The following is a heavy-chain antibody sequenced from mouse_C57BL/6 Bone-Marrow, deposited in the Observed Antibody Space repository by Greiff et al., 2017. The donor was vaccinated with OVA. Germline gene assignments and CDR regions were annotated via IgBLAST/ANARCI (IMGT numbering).Heavy chain of an antibody. D-gene: IGHD4-1*01. CDR2: ISNGGGST. V-gene: IGHV5-12*01. J-gene: IGHJ1*03. CDR3: AVLGGGYFDV. Sequence: EVQRVESGGGLVQPGGSLKLSCAASGFTFSDYYMYWVRQTPEKRLEWVAYISNGGGSTYYPDTVKGRFTISRDNAKNTLYLQMSRLKSEDTAMYYCAVLGGGYFDVWGTGTTVTVSS. CDR1: GFTFSDYY.